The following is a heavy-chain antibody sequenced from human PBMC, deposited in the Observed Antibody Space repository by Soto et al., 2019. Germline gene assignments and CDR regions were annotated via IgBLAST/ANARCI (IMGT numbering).Heavy chain of an antibody. J-gene: IGHJ5*02. CDR2: INHSGST. CDR1: GGSFSGYY. CDR3: ARGRGRLKGWFDP. Sequence: SETLSLTCAVYGGSFSGYYWSWIRQPPGKGLEWIGEINHSGSTNYNPSLKSRVTISVDTSKNQFSLKLSSVTAADTAVYYCARGRGRLKGWFDPWGQGTLVTVSS. D-gene: IGHD6-19*01. V-gene: IGHV4-34*01.